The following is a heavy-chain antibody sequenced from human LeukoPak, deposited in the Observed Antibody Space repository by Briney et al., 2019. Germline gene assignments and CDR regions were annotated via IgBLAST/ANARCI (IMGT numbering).Heavy chain of an antibody. CDR1: GGSFSGYY. CDR3: ARGGDYYYDSSGYYSPRRSGVCYFDY. J-gene: IGHJ4*02. D-gene: IGHD3-22*01. Sequence: SETLSLTCAVYGGSFSGYYWSWIRQPPGKGLEWIGEINNSGSTNYNPSLKSRVTISVDTSKNQFSLKLSSVTAADTAVYYCARGGDYYYDSSGYYSPRRSGVCYFDYWGQGTLVTVSS. CDR2: INNSGST. V-gene: IGHV4-34*01.